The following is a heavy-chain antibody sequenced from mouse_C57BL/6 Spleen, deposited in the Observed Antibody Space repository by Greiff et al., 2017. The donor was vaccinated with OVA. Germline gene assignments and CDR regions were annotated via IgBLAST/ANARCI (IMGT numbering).Heavy chain of an antibody. CDR2: ISSGGDYI. CDR3: TRENWDVGYFDV. J-gene: IGHJ1*03. Sequence: EVQLVESGEGLVKPGGSLKLSCAASGFTFSSYAMSWVRQTPEKRLEWVAYISSGGDYIYYADTVKGRFTISRDNARNTLYLQMSSLKSEDTAMYYCTRENWDVGYFDVWGTGTTVTVSS. D-gene: IGHD4-1*01. V-gene: IGHV5-9-1*02. CDR1: GFTFSSYA.